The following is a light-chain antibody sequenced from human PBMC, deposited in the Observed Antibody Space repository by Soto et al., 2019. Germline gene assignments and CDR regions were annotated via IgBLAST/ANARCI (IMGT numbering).Light chain of an antibody. CDR1: SSNIGTNS. CDR2: NND. V-gene: IGLV1-44*01. CDR3: AAWDDSLNGFYV. J-gene: IGLJ1*01. Sequence: SVLNQPPSASGTPGQRVTISCSGGSSNIGTNSVNWYQQLPGRAPKLLIYNNDLRPSGVPDRFSGSKSGTSASLAISGLQSEDEADYYCAAWDDSLNGFYVFGIGTKVTVL.